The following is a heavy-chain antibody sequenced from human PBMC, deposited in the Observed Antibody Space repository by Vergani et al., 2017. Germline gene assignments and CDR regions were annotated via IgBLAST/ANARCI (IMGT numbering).Heavy chain of an antibody. D-gene: IGHD5-12*01. Sequence: QVQLVESGGGVVQPGRSLSLSCAASGFTFSSYAMHWVRQAPGKGLEWVAVISYDGSNKYYADSVKGRFTISRDNSKNTLYLQMNSLGAEDTAVYYCAGGVATGMYWGQGTLVTVSS. CDR3: AGGVATGMY. J-gene: IGHJ4*02. V-gene: IGHV3-30-3*01. CDR1: GFTFSSYA. CDR2: ISYDGSNK.